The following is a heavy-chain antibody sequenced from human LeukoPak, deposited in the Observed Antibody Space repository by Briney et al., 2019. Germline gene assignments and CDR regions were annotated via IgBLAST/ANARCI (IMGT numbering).Heavy chain of an antibody. CDR3: ARSGGSPGGAAH. J-gene: IGHJ4*02. V-gene: IGHV3-30-3*01. CDR1: GFSFSNYA. D-gene: IGHD1-26*01. Sequence: GGSLRLSCAASGFSFSNYAMYWVRQAPGKGLEWVAITSSDGSYKAHTASVRGRFFISRDNSKNTLYLEMSDLRSEDTALYYCARSGGSPGGAAHWGQGTLVTISS. CDR2: TSSDGSYK.